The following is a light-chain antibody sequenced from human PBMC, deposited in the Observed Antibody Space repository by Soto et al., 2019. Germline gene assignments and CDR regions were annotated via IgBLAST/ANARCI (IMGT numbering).Light chain of an antibody. CDR2: DVS. V-gene: IGKV1-5*01. CDR3: QQYTNYSWT. CDR1: QSIRSW. Sequence: DIQMTQSPPTLSASVGDRVTITCRASQSIRSWLAWYQQRPGKAPNLLIYDVSSLESGVPSRFSGSGSGTEFTLTISSLQPDDFATYYCQQYTNYSWTFGQGTKVEIK. J-gene: IGKJ1*01.